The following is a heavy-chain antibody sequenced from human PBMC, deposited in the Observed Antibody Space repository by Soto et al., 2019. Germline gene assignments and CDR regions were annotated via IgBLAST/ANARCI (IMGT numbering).Heavy chain of an antibody. V-gene: IGHV3-23*01. CDR2: ISGSGGST. CDR3: AKEGVGGYCSSGACSAIDSFDP. J-gene: IGHJ5*02. D-gene: IGHD2-2*01. CDR1: GFTFSSYA. Sequence: PGGSLRLSCTASGFTFSSYAMNWVRQAPGKGLEWVSSISGSGGSTYYADSVRGRFTISRDNSKNTVYLQMNSLRVDDTAVYYCAKEGVGGYCSSGACSAIDSFDPWGQGTPVTVSS.